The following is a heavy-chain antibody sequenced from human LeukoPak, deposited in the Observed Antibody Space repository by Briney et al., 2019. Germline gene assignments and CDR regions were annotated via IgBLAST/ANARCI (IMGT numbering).Heavy chain of an antibody. J-gene: IGHJ4*02. CDR3: ASPSIAAAGTDWPADY. V-gene: IGHV4-39*01. CDR1: GGSISSSSYY. Sequence: SETLSLTCTVSGGSISSSSYYWGWIRQPPGKGLEWIGSIYYSGSTYYNPSLKSRVTISVDTSKNQFSLKLSSVTAADTAVYYCASPSIAAAGTDWPADYWGQGTLVTVSS. CDR2: IYYSGST. D-gene: IGHD6-13*01.